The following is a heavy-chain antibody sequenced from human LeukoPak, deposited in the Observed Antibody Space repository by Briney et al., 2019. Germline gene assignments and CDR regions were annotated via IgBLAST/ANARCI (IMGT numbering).Heavy chain of an antibody. V-gene: IGHV4-39*07. Sequence: SETLSLTCTVSGGSISSSSYYWGWIRQPPGKGLEWIGSIYYSGSTYYNPSLKSRVTISVDTSKNQFSLKLSSVTAADTGVYYCAMGVRIFDYWGQGTLVTVSS. CDR2: IYYSGST. CDR1: GGSISSSSYY. D-gene: IGHD3-10*01. CDR3: AMGVRIFDY. J-gene: IGHJ4*02.